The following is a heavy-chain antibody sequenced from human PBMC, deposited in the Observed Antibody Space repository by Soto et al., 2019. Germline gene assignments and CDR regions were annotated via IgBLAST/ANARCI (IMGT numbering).Heavy chain of an antibody. CDR3: ARAATVTTGYWYFDL. CDR1: GGSIRCGGYS. D-gene: IGHD4-17*01. V-gene: IGHV4-30-2*01. J-gene: IGHJ2*01. Sequence: SETLSLTCAVSGGSIRCGGYSWSWIRQPPGKGLEWIGYIYHSGSTYYNPSLKSRVTISVDRSKKQFSLKLSSVTAADTAVYYCARAATVTTGYWYFDLWGRGTLVTVSS. CDR2: IYHSGST.